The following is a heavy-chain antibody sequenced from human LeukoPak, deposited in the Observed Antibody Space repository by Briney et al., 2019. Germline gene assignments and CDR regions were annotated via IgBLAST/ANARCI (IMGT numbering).Heavy chain of an antibody. J-gene: IGHJ4*02. Sequence: PGGSLRLSCAASGFTFSSYWMSWVRQAPGKGLEWVANINQDGSLKYYVDSVKGRFTISRDNAKNSLHLQMNSLRAEDTAFYYCARDLRTGYTYGYPLDYWGQGTLVTVSS. D-gene: IGHD5-18*01. CDR1: GFTFSSYW. CDR2: INQDGSLK. CDR3: ARDLRTGYTYGYPLDY. V-gene: IGHV3-7*01.